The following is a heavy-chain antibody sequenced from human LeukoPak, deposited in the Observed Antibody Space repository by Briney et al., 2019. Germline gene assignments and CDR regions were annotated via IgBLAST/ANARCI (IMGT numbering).Heavy chain of an antibody. D-gene: IGHD2-2*01. V-gene: IGHV3-23*01. CDR1: GFTFSSYA. CDR3: ARLTLYCSSTSCSSDDY. J-gene: IGHJ4*02. Sequence: GGSLRLSSAASGFTFSSYAMSWVRQAPGKGLEWVSAISGSGGSTYYADSVKGRFTISRDNSKNTLYLQMNSLRAEDTAVYYCARLTLYCSSTSCSSDDYWGQGTLVTVSS. CDR2: ISGSGGST.